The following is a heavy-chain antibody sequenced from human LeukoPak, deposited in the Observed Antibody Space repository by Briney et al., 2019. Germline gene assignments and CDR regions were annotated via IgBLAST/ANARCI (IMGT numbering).Heavy chain of an antibody. CDR3: ARDASGSSTGLIDS. V-gene: IGHV3-21*01. D-gene: IGHD1-26*01. J-gene: IGHJ4*02. CDR1: GFTLRSYS. CDR2: VSTSSYYI. Sequence: PGGSLRLSCVASGFTLRSYSMNWVRQAPGKGLELVSYVSTSSYYIYYADSVKGRFTISRDDAKNSLYLQMNSLRAEDTAIYYCARDASGSSTGLIDSWGQGTLVTVSS.